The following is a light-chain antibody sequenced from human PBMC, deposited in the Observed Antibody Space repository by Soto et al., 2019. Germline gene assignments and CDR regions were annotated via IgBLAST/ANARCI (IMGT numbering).Light chain of an antibody. CDR1: QSVSSN. Sequence: EIVMTQTPATLSVSPGERATLSCRASQSVSSNLVWYQQKPGQAPRLLIYGASTRATGIPARFSGSGSGTEFTLTISSLQSEDFAVYYCQQHNNWPRTFGQGTKVEIK. CDR2: GAS. J-gene: IGKJ1*01. V-gene: IGKV3-15*01. CDR3: QQHNNWPRT.